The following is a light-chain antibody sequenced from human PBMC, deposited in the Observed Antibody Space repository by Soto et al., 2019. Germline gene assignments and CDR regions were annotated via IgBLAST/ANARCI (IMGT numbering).Light chain of an antibody. CDR2: WAS. J-gene: IGKJ1*01. Sequence: DIVMTQSPDSLAVSLGERATINCKSSQTILYSPNNKSYLAWYQQKPGQPPKLLIHWASTRDSGVPDRFSGSGSGTDFTLNISSLQAEDVALYHCQQYYTIPWTFGQGTKVAI. CDR1: QTILYSPNNKSY. CDR3: QQYYTIPWT. V-gene: IGKV4-1*01.